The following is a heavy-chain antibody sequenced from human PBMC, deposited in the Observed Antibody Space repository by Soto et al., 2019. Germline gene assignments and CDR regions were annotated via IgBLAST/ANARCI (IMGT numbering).Heavy chain of an antibody. J-gene: IGHJ5*02. CDR2: IIPIFGTA. Sequence: SVKVSCKASGGTFSSYAISWVRQAPGQGLEWMGGIIPIFGTANYAQKFQGRVTITADESTSTAYMELSSLRSEDTAVYYCASNLGCSEGWFDPWGQGTLVTVSA. V-gene: IGHV1-69*13. CDR3: ASNLGCSEGWFDP. CDR1: GGTFSSYA. D-gene: IGHD2-8*01.